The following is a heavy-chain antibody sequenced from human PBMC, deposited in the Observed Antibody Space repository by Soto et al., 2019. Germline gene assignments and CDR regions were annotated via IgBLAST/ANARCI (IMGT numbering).Heavy chain of an antibody. Sequence: SETLSLTCAVSGGSISSGGYFWSWIRQPPGKGLEWIGYIYHSGSTYYNPSLKSRVTISVDRSKNQFSLKLSSVTAADTAVYYCARGNGDYEGDFDYWGQGTLVTVSS. D-gene: IGHD4-17*01. CDR2: IYHSGST. J-gene: IGHJ4*02. CDR3: ARGNGDYEGDFDY. CDR1: GGSISSGGYF. V-gene: IGHV4-30-2*01.